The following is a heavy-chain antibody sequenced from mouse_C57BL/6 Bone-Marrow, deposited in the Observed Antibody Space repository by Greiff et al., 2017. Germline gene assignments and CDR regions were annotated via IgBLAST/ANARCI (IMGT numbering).Heavy chain of an antibody. V-gene: IGHV1-69*01. D-gene: IGHD4-1*01. Sequence: QVQLQQPGAELVMPGASVKLSCKASGYTFTSYWMHWVKQRPGQGLEWIGEIDPSDSYTNYNQKFKGKSTLTVDKSSRTAYMQLSSLTSEDSAVYYCARWDWDYFDDWGQGTTLTVSS. CDR2: IDPSDSYT. J-gene: IGHJ2*01. CDR3: ARWDWDYFDD. CDR1: GYTFTSYW.